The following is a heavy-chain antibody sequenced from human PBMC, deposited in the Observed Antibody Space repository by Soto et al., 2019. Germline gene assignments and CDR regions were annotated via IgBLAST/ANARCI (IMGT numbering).Heavy chain of an antibody. J-gene: IGHJ5*01. Sequence: QVRLEESGGGVFQPGRSLRLSGASSGFTFGVYNMQWVRQAPGKGLESVSVISYEGGNEYYADSVKGRFTISRDNSENKLFLQMNSLRPEDSGVYYCATGHRGLTGLPAVITAPGSFDPWGQGAQVSVSS. D-gene: IGHD3-22*01. V-gene: IGHV3-30*03. CDR1: GFTFGVYN. CDR3: ATGHRGLTGLPAVITAPGSFDP. CDR2: ISYEGGNE.